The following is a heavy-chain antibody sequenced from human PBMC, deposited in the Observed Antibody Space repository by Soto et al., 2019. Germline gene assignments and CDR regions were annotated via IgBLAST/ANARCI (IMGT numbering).Heavy chain of an antibody. CDR1: GYTFTRYG. J-gene: IGHJ6*02. CDR3: AKNGQPPYYYYGMDV. D-gene: IGHD2-8*01. CDR2: ISGYNGDT. Sequence: QGQLVQSGAEVKKPGASVKVSCKASGYTFTRYGISWVRQAPGQGLEWMGWISGYNGDTKYAQKFQGRVTMTVDTSXXTADMELRSLTSDDRAVYYCAKNGQPPYYYYGMDVWGQGTTVTVSS. V-gene: IGHV1-18*01.